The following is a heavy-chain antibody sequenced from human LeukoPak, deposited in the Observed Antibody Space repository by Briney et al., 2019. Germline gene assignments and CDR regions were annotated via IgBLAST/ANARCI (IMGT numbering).Heavy chain of an antibody. D-gene: IGHD2-21*01. Sequence: PGGSPRFSCAASGFTFSSYAMSWARQAPGKGLECISGFSGSGGSTYYADSVKGRFTISRDNSKNTLYLQMNSLRAEDTAVYYCARESYSARFDYWGQGTLVTVSS. V-gene: IGHV3-23*01. CDR2: FSGSGGST. J-gene: IGHJ4*02. CDR3: ARESYSARFDY. CDR1: GFTFSSYA.